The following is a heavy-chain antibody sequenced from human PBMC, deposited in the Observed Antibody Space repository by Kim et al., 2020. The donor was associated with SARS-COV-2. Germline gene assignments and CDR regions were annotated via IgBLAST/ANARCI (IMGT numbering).Heavy chain of an antibody. V-gene: IGHV4-39*01. D-gene: IGHD3-10*01. Sequence: SETLSLTCTVSGGSISSSSYYWGWIRQPPGKGLEWIGSIYYSGSTYYNPSLKSRVTISVDTSKNQFSLKLSSVTAADTAVYYCAGDPPNYYGSGETPNWFDPWGQGTLVTVSS. CDR1: GGSISSSSYY. CDR3: AGDPPNYYGSGETPNWFDP. J-gene: IGHJ5*02. CDR2: IYYSGST.